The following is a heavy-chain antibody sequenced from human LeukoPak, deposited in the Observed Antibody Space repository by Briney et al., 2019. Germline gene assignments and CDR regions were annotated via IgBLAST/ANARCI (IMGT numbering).Heavy chain of an antibody. D-gene: IGHD1-14*01. CDR2: IRYDGSYK. CDR3: ARVPLGPLLNNLDAFDI. J-gene: IGHJ3*02. Sequence: RSGGSLRLSCVVSGFTISSYGMHWVRQAPGKRLEWVAFIRYDGSYKKYADSVKGRFTISRDNSKNTLYLQMNSLRAEDTAVYYCARVPLGPLLNNLDAFDIWGQGTMVTVSS. CDR1: GFTISSYG. V-gene: IGHV3-30*02.